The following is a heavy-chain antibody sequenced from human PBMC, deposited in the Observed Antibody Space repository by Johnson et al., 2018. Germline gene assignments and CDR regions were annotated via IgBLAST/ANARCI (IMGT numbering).Heavy chain of an antibody. D-gene: IGHD3-10*01. Sequence: QVQLVESGAEVKKPGSSVKVSCKASGGTFSSYAISWVRQAPGQGLEWMGGIIPIFGTANYAQKFQGRVTITADESTSTAYMEVSSLRSGDTAVYYWANADFTMVRGVIITFLPLMDVWGQGTTVTVSS. CDR3: ANADFTMVRGVIITFLPLMDV. CDR2: IIPIFGTA. J-gene: IGHJ6*02. CDR1: GGTFSSYA. V-gene: IGHV1-69*01.